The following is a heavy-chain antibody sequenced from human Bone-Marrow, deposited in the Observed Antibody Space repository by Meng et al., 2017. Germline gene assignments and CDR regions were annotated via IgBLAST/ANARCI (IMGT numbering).Heavy chain of an antibody. D-gene: IGHD6-19*01. J-gene: IGHJ4*02. CDR1: GGFFSGYY. Sequence: QVQLQQWGAGLLKPSETLSLTCAVYGGFFSGYYWSWIRQPPGKGLEWIGEINHSGSTNYNPSLKSRVTISVDTSKNQFSLKLSSVTAADTAVYYCARAPTSGQWLARKFDYWGQGTLVTVSS. CDR3: ARAPTSGQWLARKFDY. V-gene: IGHV4-34*01. CDR2: INHSGST.